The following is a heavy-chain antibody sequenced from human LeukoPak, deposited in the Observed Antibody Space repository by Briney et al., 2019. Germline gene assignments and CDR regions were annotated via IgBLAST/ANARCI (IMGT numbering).Heavy chain of an antibody. CDR3: VSWAGGNSDVASFDY. CDR2: ITHKSGAT. Sequence: ASVKVSCKASGYTFTDYYIHWVRQAPGHVFEWMGWITHKSGATKFAQKFQGRVTLTRDTSINTAYMELSNLTSDDTAAYYCVSWAGGNSDVASFDYWGQGTLVTVSS. J-gene: IGHJ4*02. V-gene: IGHV1-2*02. CDR1: GYTFTDYY. D-gene: IGHD2-21*01.